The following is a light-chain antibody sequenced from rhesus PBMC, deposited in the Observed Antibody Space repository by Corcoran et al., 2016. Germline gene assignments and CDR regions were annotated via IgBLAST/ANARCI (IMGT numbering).Light chain of an antibody. CDR3: QHYYDNPYS. J-gene: IGKJ2*01. V-gene: IGKV1S12*01. CDR1: QNIYSN. CDR2: AAS. Sequence: DIQMTQSPSALSASVGDRVTISCRASQNIYSNLAWYQQKPGKAPKLLIYAASSLQTGIPSRFSGSGSGTDFTLTISNLQPEDSAAYYCQHYYDNPYSFGQGTKVEIK.